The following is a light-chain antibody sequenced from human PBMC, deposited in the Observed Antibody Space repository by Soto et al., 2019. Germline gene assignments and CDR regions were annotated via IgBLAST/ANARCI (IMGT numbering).Light chain of an antibody. CDR1: QGISND. CDR3: LQHNSHPRT. CDR2: AAT. V-gene: IGKV1-17*01. J-gene: IGKJ1*01. Sequence: DIQMTQSPSSLSASVGDKISITCRASQGISNDLVWFQQRPGTAPKRLIYAATRLQSGVPSRFRGSGSGTEFTLTISSLQPEDFATYFCLQHNSHPRTFGQGTKV.